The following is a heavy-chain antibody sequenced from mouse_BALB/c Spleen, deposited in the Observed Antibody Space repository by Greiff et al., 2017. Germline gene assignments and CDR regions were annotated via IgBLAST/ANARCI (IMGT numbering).Heavy chain of an antibody. J-gene: IGHJ2*01. CDR1: GFAFSSYD. Sequence: EVKLVESGGGLVKPGGSLKLSCAASGFAFSSYDMSWVRQTPEKRLEWVAYISSGGGSTYYPDTVKGRFPISRDNAKNTLYLQMSSLKSEDTAMYYCARPPTGRGDFDYWGQGTTLTVAS. V-gene: IGHV5-12-1*01. CDR3: ARPPTGRGDFDY. CDR2: ISSGGGST. D-gene: IGHD4-1*02.